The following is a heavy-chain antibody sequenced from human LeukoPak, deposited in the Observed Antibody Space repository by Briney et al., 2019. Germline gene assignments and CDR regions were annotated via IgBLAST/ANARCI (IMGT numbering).Heavy chain of an antibody. CDR1: GYTLTELS. J-gene: IGHJ5*02. CDR3: ARDGEDIVVVPAGWFDP. Sequence: ASVKVSCKVSGYTLTELSMHWVRQAPGQGLEWMGWINPNSGGTNYAQKFQGRVTMTRDTSISTAYMELSRLRSDDTAVYYCARDGEDIVVVPAGWFDPWAREPWSPSLQ. CDR2: INPNSGGT. V-gene: IGHV1-2*02. D-gene: IGHD2-2*01.